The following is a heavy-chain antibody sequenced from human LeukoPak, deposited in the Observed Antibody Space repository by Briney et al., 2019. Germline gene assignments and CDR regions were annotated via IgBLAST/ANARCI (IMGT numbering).Heavy chain of an antibody. CDR1: RFTLSSYP. V-gene: IGHV3-23*01. CDR2: VSGSGGTT. CDR3: AKGTHFDFWSGYYGLDY. Sequence: GGSLRLSCAASRFTLSSYPMSGVRQAPGKGLEWVSGVSGSGGTTYYSGSVKGGCTISRDNSKNTLYLQMHSLRAEDTAVYYCAKGTHFDFWSGYYGLDYWGQGTLVTVSS. J-gene: IGHJ4*02. D-gene: IGHD3-3*01.